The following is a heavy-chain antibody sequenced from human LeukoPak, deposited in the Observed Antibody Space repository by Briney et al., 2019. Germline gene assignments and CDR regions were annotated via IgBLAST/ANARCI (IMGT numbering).Heavy chain of an antibody. J-gene: IGHJ5*02. CDR3: AREYRSSNWFDP. CDR2: IYHSGST. D-gene: IGHD6-6*01. Sequence: SGTLSLTCAVSGGSISSSSWWSWVRQPPGKGLEWIGEIYHSGSTNYNPSLKSRVTISVDTSKNQFSLKLSSVTAADTAVYYCAREYRSSNWFDPWGQGTLVTVSS. CDR1: GGSISSSSW. V-gene: IGHV4-4*02.